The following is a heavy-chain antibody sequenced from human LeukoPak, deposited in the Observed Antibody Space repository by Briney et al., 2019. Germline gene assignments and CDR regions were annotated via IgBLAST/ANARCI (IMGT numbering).Heavy chain of an antibody. D-gene: IGHD1-26*01. CDR1: GGSISGYY. V-gene: IGHV4-30-4*08. CDR3: ARARYTGSYSLFDY. CDR2: IYYSGST. J-gene: IGHJ4*02. Sequence: SETLSLTCTVSGGSISGYYWSWIRQPPGKGLEWIGYIYYSGSTYYDPSLKSRVTMSVDTSKNQFSLRLTSVTAADTAVYYCARARYTGSYSLFDYWGQGTLVTVSS.